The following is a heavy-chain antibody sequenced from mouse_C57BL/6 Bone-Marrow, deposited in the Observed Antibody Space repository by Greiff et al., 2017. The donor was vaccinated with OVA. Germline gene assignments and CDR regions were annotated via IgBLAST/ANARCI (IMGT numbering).Heavy chain of an antibody. CDR2: IDPETGGT. J-gene: IGHJ1*03. CDR1: GYTFTDYE. Sequence: QVQLQQSGAELVRPGASVTLSCKASGYTFTDYEMHWVKQTPVHGLEWIGAIDPETGGTAYNQKFKGKAILTADKSSSTAYMQLSSLTSEDSAVYYCARSSYYYGSSPYWYFDVWGTGTTVTVSS. CDR3: ARSSYYYGSSPYWYFDV. D-gene: IGHD1-1*01. V-gene: IGHV1-15*01.